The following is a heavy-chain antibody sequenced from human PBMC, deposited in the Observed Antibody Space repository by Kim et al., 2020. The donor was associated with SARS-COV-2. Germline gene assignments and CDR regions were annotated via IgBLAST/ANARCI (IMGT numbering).Heavy chain of an antibody. D-gene: IGHD3-9*01. CDR3: ARDPPLGGILSRYYYGMDV. V-gene: IGHV1-3*01. CDR2: INAGNGNT. Sequence: ASVKVSCKASGYTFTSYAMHWVRQAPGQRLEWMGWINAGNGNTKYSQKFQGRVTITRDTSASTAYMELSSLRSEDTAVYYCARDPPLGGILSRYYYGMDVWGQGTTVTVSS. J-gene: IGHJ6*02. CDR1: GYTFTSYA.